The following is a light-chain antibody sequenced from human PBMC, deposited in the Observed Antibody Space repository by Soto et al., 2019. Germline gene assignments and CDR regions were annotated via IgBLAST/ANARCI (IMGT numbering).Light chain of an antibody. Sequence: QSVLTQPASVSGSPGQSITISCTGTSSDVGYYDYVSWYQEHPGKAPKLMIYDVSNRPSGVSDRFSGSKSGNTASLSISGLQAEDEADYYCNSYTTSNTLVFGSGTKLTVL. CDR1: SSDVGYYDY. CDR2: DVS. J-gene: IGLJ1*01. V-gene: IGLV2-14*01. CDR3: NSYTTSNTLV.